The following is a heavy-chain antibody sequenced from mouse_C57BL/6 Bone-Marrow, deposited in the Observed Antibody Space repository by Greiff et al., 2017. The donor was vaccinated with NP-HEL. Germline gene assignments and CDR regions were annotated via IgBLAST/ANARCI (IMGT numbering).Heavy chain of an antibody. Sequence: EVQLQQSGPELVKPGASVKISCKASGYTFTDYYMNWVKQSHGKSLEWIGDINPNNGGTSYNQKFKGKATLTVDKSSSTAYMELRSLTSEDSAVYYCARSNWPGFAYWGQGTLVTVSA. CDR1: GYTFTDYY. J-gene: IGHJ3*01. V-gene: IGHV1-26*01. D-gene: IGHD4-1*01. CDR3: ARSNWPGFAY. CDR2: INPNNGGT.